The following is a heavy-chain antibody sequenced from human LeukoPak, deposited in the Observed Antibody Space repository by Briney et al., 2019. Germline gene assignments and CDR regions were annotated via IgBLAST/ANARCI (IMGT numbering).Heavy chain of an antibody. CDR1: EFTFSGHW. CDR3: ARGPAYGARCDYLDY. D-gene: IGHD4-17*01. V-gene: IGHV3-7*01. CDR2: IKKDGTEK. J-gene: IGHJ4*02. Sequence: GGSLRLSCAASEFTFSGHWMTWVRQAPGKGLEWVADIKKDGTEKKIVGSVKGRFTISRDNAKHSLYLQMNSLRAEDTAVYYCARGPAYGARCDYLDYWGQGTLVTVSS.